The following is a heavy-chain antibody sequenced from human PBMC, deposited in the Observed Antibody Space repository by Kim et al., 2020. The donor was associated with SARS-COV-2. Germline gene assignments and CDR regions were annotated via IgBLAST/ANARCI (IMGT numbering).Heavy chain of an antibody. J-gene: IGHJ3*02. CDR3: ARVGDYYDSSGYFAFDI. Sequence: VKGRFTISRDNAKNSLYLQMSSLRAEDTAVYYCARVGDYYDSSGYFAFDIWGQGTMVTVSS. D-gene: IGHD3-22*01. V-gene: IGHV3-21*01.